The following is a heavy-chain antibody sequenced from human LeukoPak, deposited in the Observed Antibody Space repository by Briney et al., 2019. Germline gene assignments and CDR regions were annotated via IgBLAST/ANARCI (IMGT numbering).Heavy chain of an antibody. Sequence: SETLSLTCAVYGGSFSGYYWTWIRQPPGKGLEWIGEINHSGSANYNPSLKSRVTISLDTSKNQFSLKLSSVTATDTAVYYCARGQGTVTTHWGQGTLVTVSS. CDR1: GGSFSGYY. CDR2: INHSGSA. CDR3: ARGQGTVTTH. V-gene: IGHV4-34*01. J-gene: IGHJ4*02. D-gene: IGHD4-17*01.